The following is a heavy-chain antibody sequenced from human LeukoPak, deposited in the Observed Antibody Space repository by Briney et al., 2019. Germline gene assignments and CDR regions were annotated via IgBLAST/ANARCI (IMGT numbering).Heavy chain of an antibody. D-gene: IGHD5-12*01. CDR1: GGTFSSYA. CDR3: ARDPEATPQRETYAFDY. V-gene: IGHV1-69*04. CDR2: IIPILGIA. Sequence: GASVKVSCKASGGTFSSYAISWVRQAPGQGLEWMGRIIPILGIANYAQKFQGRVTITADKSTSTAYMELSSLRSEDTAVYYCARDPEATPQRETYAFDYWGQGTLVTVSS. J-gene: IGHJ4*02.